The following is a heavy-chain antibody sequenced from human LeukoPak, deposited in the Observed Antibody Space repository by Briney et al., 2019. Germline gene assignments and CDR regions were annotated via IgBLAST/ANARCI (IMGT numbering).Heavy chain of an antibody. V-gene: IGHV4-34*01. CDR1: GESFNGYY. D-gene: IGHD2-15*01. J-gene: IGHJ6*03. CDR3: ARQDDVYMDV. Sequence: SETLSLTCAVYGESFNGYYWSWIRQPPGKGLEWIGEINHSGSTNYNPSLKSRVTISVDTSKKQLSLKLRIVTAADTAVYYCARQDDVYMDVWGKGTTVTISS. CDR2: INHSGST.